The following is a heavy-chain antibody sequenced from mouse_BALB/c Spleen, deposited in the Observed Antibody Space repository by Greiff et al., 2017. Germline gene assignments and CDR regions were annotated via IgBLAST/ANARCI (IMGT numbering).Heavy chain of an antibody. V-gene: IGHV7-3*02. CDR1: GFTFTDYY. CDR2: IRNKANGYTT. Sequence: EVMLVESGGGLVEPGGSLRLSCATSGFTFTDYYMSWVSQPPGKALEWLGFIRNKANGYTTEYSASVKGRFTISRDNSQSILYLQMNTLRAEDSATYSCARVCFGSSWYFDVWGAGSTVSVSS. J-gene: IGHJ1*01. CDR3: ARVCFGSSWYFDV. D-gene: IGHD1-1*01.